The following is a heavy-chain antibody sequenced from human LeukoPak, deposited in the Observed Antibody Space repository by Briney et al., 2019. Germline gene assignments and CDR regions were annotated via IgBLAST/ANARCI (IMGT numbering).Heavy chain of an antibody. CDR1: GGTFSSYA. Sequence: ASVKVSCKASGGTFSSYAISWVRQAPGQGLEWMGGIIPIFGTANYAQKFQGRVTITAEESTSTACMELSSLRSEDTAVYYCARDLLGYCSSTSCSLDYWGQGTLVTVSS. D-gene: IGHD2-2*01. V-gene: IGHV1-69*13. J-gene: IGHJ4*02. CDR2: IIPIFGTA. CDR3: ARDLLGYCSSTSCSLDY.